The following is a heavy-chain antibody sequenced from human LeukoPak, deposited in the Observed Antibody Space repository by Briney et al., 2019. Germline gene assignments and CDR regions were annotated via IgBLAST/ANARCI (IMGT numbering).Heavy chain of an antibody. CDR2: IRYDGSNK. D-gene: IGHD3-22*01. J-gene: IGHJ4*02. CDR1: GFTFSSYG. Sequence: GGSLRLSCAASGFTFSSYGMHWVRQAPRKGLEWVAFIRYDGSNKYYADSVKGRFTISRDNSKNTLYLQMNSLRAEDTAVYYCAKIVHYYDSSGYYSWGQGTLVTVSS. V-gene: IGHV3-30*02. CDR3: AKIVHYYDSSGYYS.